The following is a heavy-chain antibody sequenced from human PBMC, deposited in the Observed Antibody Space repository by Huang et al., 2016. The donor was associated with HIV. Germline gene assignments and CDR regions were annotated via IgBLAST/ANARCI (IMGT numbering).Heavy chain of an antibody. V-gene: IGHV3-74*01. J-gene: IGHJ4*02. D-gene: IGHD6-19*01. Sequence: EVQLVESGGGLVQPGGSLRLSCAASGFTFSSYWMHWVRQAPGKGLVWVSRIKSDGSSTSDADSVKGRFTISRDNAKNTLYLQMNSLRAEDTAVYYCARDSQQWLVEDYWGQGTLVTVSS. CDR3: ARDSQQWLVEDY. CDR1: GFTFSSYW. CDR2: IKSDGSST.